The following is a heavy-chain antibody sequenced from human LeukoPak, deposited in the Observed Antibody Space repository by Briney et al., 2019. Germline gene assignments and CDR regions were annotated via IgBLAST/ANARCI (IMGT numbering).Heavy chain of an antibody. Sequence: PGGSLRLSCAGSGFTFSSYAMSWVRQAPGKGLEWVSAISDSGDYTYYADSVKGRFTISRDNSKNTLYLHVNSLRAEETAVYYCAKDTSIGKYCTSGVCSPFDYWGQGTLVTVSS. CDR3: AKDTSIGKYCTSGVCSPFDY. J-gene: IGHJ4*02. CDR1: GFTFSSYA. D-gene: IGHD2-8*01. CDR2: ISDSGDYT. V-gene: IGHV3-23*01.